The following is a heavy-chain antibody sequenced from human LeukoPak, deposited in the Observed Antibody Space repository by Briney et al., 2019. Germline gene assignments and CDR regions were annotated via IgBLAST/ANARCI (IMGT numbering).Heavy chain of an antibody. J-gene: IGHJ4*02. D-gene: IGHD6-13*01. CDR2: ISYDGTNK. CDR1: GFTFSSYA. V-gene: IGHV3-30*04. CDR3: ARDLMGIAYRGAFYY. Sequence: GGSLRLSCAASGFTFSSYAMHWVRQAPGKGLEWVAVISYDGTNKYYADSVRGRFTISRDNSKNTLYLQMNSLRAEDTAVYYCARDLMGIAYRGAFYYWGQGTLVTVSS.